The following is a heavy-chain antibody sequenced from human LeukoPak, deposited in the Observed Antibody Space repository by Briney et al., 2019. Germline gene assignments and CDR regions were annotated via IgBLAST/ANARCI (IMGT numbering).Heavy chain of an antibody. Sequence: ESLKISCHGFGYTFTSYWIGWVRQIPGKGLEWMGIIYPGDSDTRYSPSFQGQVIISADKSISTAYLQWSSLKASDTAMYYCARHPHTIVGTTPYFDYWGQGTLVTVSS. J-gene: IGHJ4*02. CDR1: GYTFTSYW. CDR3: ARHPHTIVGTTPYFDY. D-gene: IGHD1-26*01. V-gene: IGHV5-51*01. CDR2: IYPGDSDT.